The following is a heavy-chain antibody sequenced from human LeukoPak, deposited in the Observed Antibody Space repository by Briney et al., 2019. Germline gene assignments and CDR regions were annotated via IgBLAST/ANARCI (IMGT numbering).Heavy chain of an antibody. V-gene: IGHV4-59*01. D-gene: IGHD6-13*01. Sequence: SETLSLTCTVSGGSISSYYWSWIRRPPGKGLEWIGYIYYSGSTNYNPSLKSRVTISVDTSKNQFSLKLSSVTAADTAVYYCARSRSSSWDDAFDIWGQGTMVTVSS. CDR3: ARSRSSSWDDAFDI. CDR2: IYYSGST. CDR1: GGSISSYY. J-gene: IGHJ3*02.